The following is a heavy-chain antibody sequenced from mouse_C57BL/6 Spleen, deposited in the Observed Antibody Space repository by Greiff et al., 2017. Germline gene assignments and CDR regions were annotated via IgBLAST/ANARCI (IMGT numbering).Heavy chain of an antibody. J-gene: IGHJ3*01. CDR1: GYTFTSYW. CDR3: ARSNDYDEAY. Sequence: VQLQQPGAELVRPGTSVKLSCKASGYTFTSYWMHWVKQRPGQGLEWIGVIDPSDSYTNYNQKFKGKATLTVDTSSSTAYMQLSSLTSEDSAVYYCARSNDYDEAYWGQGTLVTVSA. D-gene: IGHD2-4*01. CDR2: IDPSDSYT. V-gene: IGHV1-59*01.